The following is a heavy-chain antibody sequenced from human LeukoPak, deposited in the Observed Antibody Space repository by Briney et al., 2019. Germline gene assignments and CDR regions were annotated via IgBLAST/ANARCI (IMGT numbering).Heavy chain of an antibody. CDR2: IYTSGST. CDR1: GGSISSYY. J-gene: IGHJ4*02. V-gene: IGHV4-4*07. D-gene: IGHD3-22*01. CDR3: ARDVYYYDSSGYSDY. Sequence: SETLSLTCTVSGGSISSYYWSWIRQPAGKGLKWIGRIYTSGSTNYNPSLKSRVTMSVDTSKNQFSLKLSSVTAADTAIYYCARDVYYYDSSGYSDYWGQGTLVTVSS.